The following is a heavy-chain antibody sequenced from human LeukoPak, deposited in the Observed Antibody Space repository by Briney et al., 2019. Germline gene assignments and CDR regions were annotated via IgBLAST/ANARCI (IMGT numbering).Heavy chain of an antibody. Sequence: GGSLRLSCAASGFTFSSYWMSRVRQAPGKGLEWVANIKQDGSEKYYVDSVKGRFTISRDNAKNSLYLQMNSLRAEDTAVYYCAKAAYYYDSSGYYPFDYWGQGTLVTVSS. CDR1: GFTFSSYW. D-gene: IGHD3-22*01. CDR2: IKQDGSEK. J-gene: IGHJ4*02. CDR3: AKAAYYYDSSGYYPFDY. V-gene: IGHV3-7*01.